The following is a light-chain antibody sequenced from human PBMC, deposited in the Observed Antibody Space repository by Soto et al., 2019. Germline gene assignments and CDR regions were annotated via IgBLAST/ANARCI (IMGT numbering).Light chain of an antibody. J-gene: IGKJ5*01. CDR1: QSVGSY. CDR2: DAS. CDR3: QQRSNWPTIT. V-gene: IGKV3-11*01. Sequence: EIVLTQSPATLSLSPGERATLSCRASQSVGSYLAWYQQKPGQAPRLLISDASNRATGIPARFSGSGSGTDFTLTICSLEPEDFAVYYCQQRSNWPTITFGQGTRLEIK.